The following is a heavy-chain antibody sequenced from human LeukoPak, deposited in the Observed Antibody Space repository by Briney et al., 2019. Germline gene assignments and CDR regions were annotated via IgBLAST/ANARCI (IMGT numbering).Heavy chain of an antibody. J-gene: IGHJ4*02. CDR3: ARDREGSSGWYNKGDY. Sequence: ASVKVSCKASGYTFTSYGISWVRQAPGQGLEWMGWISAYNGNTNYAQKLQGRVTMTTDTSTSTAYMELRSLRSDDTAVYYCARDREGSSGWYNKGDYWGQETLVTVSS. CDR1: GYTFTSYG. CDR2: ISAYNGNT. D-gene: IGHD6-19*01. V-gene: IGHV1-18*01.